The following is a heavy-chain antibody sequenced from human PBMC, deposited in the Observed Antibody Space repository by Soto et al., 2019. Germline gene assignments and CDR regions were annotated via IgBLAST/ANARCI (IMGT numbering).Heavy chain of an antibody. CDR1: GNTFTNYY. D-gene: IGHD2-21*02. J-gene: IGHJ4*02. CDR3: ARGGHVVVVTAAFDY. CDR2: INPSDGDT. V-gene: IGHV1-46*01. Sequence: QVQLMQSGAGVKKPGASVKVSCKASGNTFTNYYIHWVRQAPGQGLEWRGTINPSDGDTTYSQSFLARVTMTRDTSTSTLYMGLTRLTSDDSSGYYCARGGHVVVVTAAFDYWGQGTLVTVSS.